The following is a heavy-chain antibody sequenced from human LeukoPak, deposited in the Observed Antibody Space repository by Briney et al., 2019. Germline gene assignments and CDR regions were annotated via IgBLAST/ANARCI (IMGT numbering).Heavy chain of an antibody. J-gene: IGHJ4*02. CDR2: INWNGGST. V-gene: IGHV3-20*04. CDR3: ARGGPGGSYFDY. Sequence: GGSLRLSCAASGFTFDDYGMSWVRQAPGKGLEWVSGINWNGGSTGYADSVKGRFTISRDNAKNTLYLQMNSLRDDDTAVYYCARGGPGGSYFDYWGQGTLVTVSS. CDR1: GFTFDDYG. D-gene: IGHD1-26*01.